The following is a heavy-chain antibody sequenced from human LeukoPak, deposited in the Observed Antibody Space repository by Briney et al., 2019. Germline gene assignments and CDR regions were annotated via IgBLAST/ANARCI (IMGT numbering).Heavy chain of an antibody. D-gene: IGHD4-17*01. CDR3: AISAVYGDYEYYYYYGMDV. CDR1: GGSFSGYY. Sequence: SETLSLTCAVYGGSFSGYYWSWIRQPPGKGLEWIGEINHSGSTNYNPSLKSRVTISVDTSKNQFSLKLSSVTAADTAVYYCAISAVYGDYEYYYYYGMDVWGQGTTVTVSS. V-gene: IGHV4-34*01. CDR2: INHSGST. J-gene: IGHJ6*02.